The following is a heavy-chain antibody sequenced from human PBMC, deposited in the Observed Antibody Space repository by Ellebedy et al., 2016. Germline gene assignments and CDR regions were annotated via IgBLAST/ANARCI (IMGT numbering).Heavy chain of an antibody. V-gene: IGHV3-21*01. Sequence: GESLKISCAASGFTFSNYSMTWVRQAPGKGLEWVSSISSSGSYIYYADSVKGRFTISRDSAKNSLYLQLNSLRAEDTAMYYCARATVAVTTSCLDYWGQGTLVTVSS. CDR3: ARATVAVTTSCLDY. CDR2: ISSSGSYI. CDR1: GFTFSNYS. D-gene: IGHD2-21*02. J-gene: IGHJ4*02.